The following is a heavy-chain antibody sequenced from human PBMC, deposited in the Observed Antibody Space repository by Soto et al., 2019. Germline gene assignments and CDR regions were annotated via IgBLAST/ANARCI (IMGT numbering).Heavy chain of an antibody. D-gene: IGHD3-22*01. J-gene: IGHJ6*04. CDR1: GFTFNKYW. CDR3: AREESTFYYDGSGFPRYNYTGMDV. V-gene: IGHV3-74*01. Sequence: PGGSLRLSCAASGFTFNKYWMHWVRQAPGKGLMWVSRINSDGSSTTYADSVKGRFTISRDNAKNTLFLQMNSLRAEDTAMYYCAREESTFYYDGSGFPRYNYTGMDVWGEVTTFTVPS. CDR2: INSDGSST.